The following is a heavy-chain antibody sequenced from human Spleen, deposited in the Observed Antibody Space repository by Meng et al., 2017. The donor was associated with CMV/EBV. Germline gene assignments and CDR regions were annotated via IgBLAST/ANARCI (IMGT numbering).Heavy chain of an antibody. D-gene: IGHD3-10*01. CDR3: ARASGDYYYYGMDV. CDR2: IRYDGSNK. V-gene: IGHV3-30*02. CDR1: GFTFSSYG. Sequence: GGSLRLSCAASGFTFSSYGMHWVRQAPGKGLEWVAFIRYDGSNKYYADSVKGRFTISRDNSKNTLYLQMNSLRAEDTAVYYCARASGDYYYYGMDVWGQGTTVTVSS. J-gene: IGHJ6*02.